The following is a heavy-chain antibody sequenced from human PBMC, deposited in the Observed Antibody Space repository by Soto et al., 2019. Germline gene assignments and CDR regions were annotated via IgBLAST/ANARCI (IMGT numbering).Heavy chain of an antibody. CDR3: EGRDDPFHV. Sequence: QVQLVESGGGVVQPGTSLRLSCVATGFTFSNYGIHWVRQAPGRGLEWVAVIWHDGSQKYLTDSVRGRFTISRDNSKNTVYIQMNSLSVEDTAVYYCEGRDDPFHVWGQGTMVTVSS. J-gene: IGHJ3*01. CDR1: GFTFSNYG. CDR2: IWHDGSQK. V-gene: IGHV3-33*01.